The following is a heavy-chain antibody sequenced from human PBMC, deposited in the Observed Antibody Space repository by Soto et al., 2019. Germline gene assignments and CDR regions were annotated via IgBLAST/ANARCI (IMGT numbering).Heavy chain of an antibody. CDR1: GGSISSGGYF. Sequence: QVQLQESGPGLVKPSQTLSLTCTVSGGSISSGGYFWSWIRQPPGKGLEWIGFIYYSGSTYYNPSLKSRVTISVDTSKNQFSRKLSSVTAADTAVYYCAREGAAPYYYYGMDVWGQGTTVTVSS. V-gene: IGHV4-31*03. D-gene: IGHD6-6*01. J-gene: IGHJ6*02. CDR2: IYYSGST. CDR3: AREGAAPYYYYGMDV.